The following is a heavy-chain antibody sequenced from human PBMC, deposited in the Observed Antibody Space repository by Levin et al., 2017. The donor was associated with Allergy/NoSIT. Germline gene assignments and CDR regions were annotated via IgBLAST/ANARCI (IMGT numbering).Heavy chain of an antibody. D-gene: IGHD5/OR15-5a*01. CDR3: VSSRRGNSVYDFPAYMDY. CDR2: VFYSGTM. CDR1: GGSLRTRGSY. J-gene: IGHJ4*02. Sequence: GSLRLSCSVTGGSLRTRGSYWGWVRQPPGKGLEWLGTVFYSGTMYYKPSLESRLVMSIDTSLNFFSLRLSSVTAADTAVYYCVSSRRGNSVYDFPAYMDYWGQGILVAVST. V-gene: IGHV4-39*02.